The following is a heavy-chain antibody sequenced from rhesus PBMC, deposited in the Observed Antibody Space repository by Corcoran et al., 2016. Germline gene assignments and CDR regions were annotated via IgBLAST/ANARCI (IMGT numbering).Heavy chain of an antibody. D-gene: IGHD2-39*02. V-gene: IGHV1-111*02. CDR1: GYPFADQY. J-gene: IGHJ4*01. CDR3: ARGGIVVVVSALDY. Sequence: EVQLVQSGAEARKPGATGQSSCKASGYPFADQYLKRGATAPGNGRVWMGGVDPEDGEADYAPKIQDRVTITADISTDTAYMELSSLRSEDTAVYYCARGGIVVVVSALDYWGQGVLVTVSS. CDR2: VDPEDGEA.